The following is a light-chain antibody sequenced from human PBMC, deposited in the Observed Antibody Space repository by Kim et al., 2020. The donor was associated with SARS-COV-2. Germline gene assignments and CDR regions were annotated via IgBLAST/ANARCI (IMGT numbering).Light chain of an antibody. CDR1: SSNIGINT. V-gene: IGLV1-44*01. CDR3: QAWDDSLNGRV. CDR2: SHN. Sequence: ELTQPPSASGTPGQGVTISCSGSSSNIGINTVSWYQQIPGAAPKLLIRSHNERPSGVPDRFSASKSGTSASLAISGLQSEDEADYYCQAWDDSLNGRVFGGGTQLTV. J-gene: IGLJ2*01.